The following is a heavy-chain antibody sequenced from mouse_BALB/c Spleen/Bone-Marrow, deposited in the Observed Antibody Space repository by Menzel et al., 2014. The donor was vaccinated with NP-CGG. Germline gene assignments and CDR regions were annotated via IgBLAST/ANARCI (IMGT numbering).Heavy chain of an antibody. CDR2: IDPSSSET. V-gene: IGHV1-74*01. CDR1: DYTFTSYW. D-gene: IGHD6-1*01. J-gene: IGHJ4*01. Sequence: QVQLQQSGPELVRPGAPVKMSCKASDYTFTSYWMHWVKQRPGQGLEWIGMIDPSSSETRLNQKFKDKATLNVDKSSNTAYMHLSSLTSEDSAVYYCARTFQPRRAMDYWGQGSSVTVSS. CDR3: ARTFQPRRAMDY.